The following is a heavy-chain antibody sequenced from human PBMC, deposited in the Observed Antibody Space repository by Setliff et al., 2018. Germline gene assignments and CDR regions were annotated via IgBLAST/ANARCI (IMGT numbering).Heavy chain of an antibody. J-gene: IGHJ6*03. Sequence: GGSLRLSCTASGFTFGDYAMSWVRQAPGKGLEWVGFIRSKAYGGTTEYAASVKGRFTISRDDSKSIAYLQMNSLKTEDTAVYYCTREASVDFWSGYPYYYYMDVWGKGTTVTAP. CDR3: TREASVDFWSGYPYYYYMDV. D-gene: IGHD3-3*01. CDR2: IRSKAYGGTT. CDR1: GFTFGDYA. V-gene: IGHV3-49*04.